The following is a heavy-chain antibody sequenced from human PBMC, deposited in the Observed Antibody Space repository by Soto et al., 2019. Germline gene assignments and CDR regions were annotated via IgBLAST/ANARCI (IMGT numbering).Heavy chain of an antibody. J-gene: IGHJ2*01. CDR1: GGTFSSYT. CDR3: ARGNHRWLQLWYFDL. V-gene: IGHV1-69*12. D-gene: IGHD5-12*01. CDR2: NIPIFGTA. Sequence: QVQLVQSGAEVKKPGSSVTVSCKASGGTFSSYTISWVRQAPGQGLEWMGGNIPIFGTAKYAQKFQGRVTITADESTSTAYMELSSLRSEYTAVYYCARGNHRWLQLWYFDLWGRGTLVTVSS.